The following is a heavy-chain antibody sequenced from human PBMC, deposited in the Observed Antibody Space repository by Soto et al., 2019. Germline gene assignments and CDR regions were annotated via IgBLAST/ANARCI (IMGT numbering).Heavy chain of an antibody. D-gene: IGHD6-13*01. CDR1: GYTFTSYG. Sequence: GASVKVSCKASGYTFTSYGISWVRQAPGQGLEWMGWISAYNGNTNYAQKLQGRVTMTTDTSTSTAYMELRSLRSDDTAVYYCAREKGLVTGYSSSWDPWFDPWGQGPLVTVSS. V-gene: IGHV1-18*01. CDR3: AREKGLVTGYSSSWDPWFDP. CDR2: ISAYNGNT. J-gene: IGHJ5*02.